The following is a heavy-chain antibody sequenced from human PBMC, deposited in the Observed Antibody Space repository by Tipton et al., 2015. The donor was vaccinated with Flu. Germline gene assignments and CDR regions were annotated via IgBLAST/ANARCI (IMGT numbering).Heavy chain of an antibody. D-gene: IGHD6-13*01. CDR1: GGSFSGYY. CDR3: AAGSSWYTENHYHYYGMDV. CDR2: INHSGST. Sequence: GLVKPSETPSLTCALYGGSFSGYYWSWIRQSPGKGLEWIGEINHSGSTNYNPSLKSRVTISVDTSKKQFSLNLSSVTAADTAVYYCAAGSSWYTENHYHYYGMDVWDQGTTVIVS. J-gene: IGHJ6*02. V-gene: IGHV4-34*01.